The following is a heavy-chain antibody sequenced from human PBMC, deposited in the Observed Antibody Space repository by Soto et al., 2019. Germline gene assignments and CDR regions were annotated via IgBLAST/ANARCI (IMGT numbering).Heavy chain of an antibody. Sequence: GASVKVSCKASGGTFSSYAISWVRQAPGQGLEWMGGIIPIFGTANYAQKFQGRVTITADESTSTAYMELSSLRSEDTAVYYCARERKYYDSSATWAPNYYYGMDVWGQGTTVTVSS. V-gene: IGHV1-69*13. CDR2: IIPIFGTA. D-gene: IGHD3-22*01. J-gene: IGHJ6*02. CDR3: ARERKYYDSSATWAPNYYYGMDV. CDR1: GGTFSSYA.